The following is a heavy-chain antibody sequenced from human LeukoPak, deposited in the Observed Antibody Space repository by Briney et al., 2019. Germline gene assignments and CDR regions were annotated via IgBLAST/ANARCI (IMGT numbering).Heavy chain of an antibody. V-gene: IGHV1-18*04. D-gene: IGHD2-2*01. CDR1: GYTFTSYG. Sequence: ASVKVSCKASGYTFTSYGISWVRQAPGQGLEWMGWISAYNGNTNYAQKLQGRVTMTTDTSTSTAYMELRSLRSDGTAVYYCARDEGIGRGIVVVPAANIDYWGQGTLVTVSS. CDR2: ISAYNGNT. CDR3: ARDEGIGRGIVVVPAANIDY. J-gene: IGHJ4*02.